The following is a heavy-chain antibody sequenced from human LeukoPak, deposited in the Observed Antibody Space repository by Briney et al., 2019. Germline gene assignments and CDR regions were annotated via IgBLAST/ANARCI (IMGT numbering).Heavy chain of an antibody. CDR3: ARDDRYCSSTSCYAPGGYYGMDV. D-gene: IGHD2-2*01. V-gene: IGHV3-21*01. J-gene: IGHJ6*02. CDR2: ISSSSSYI. Sequence: PGGSLRLSCAVSGFTFSSYSMNLVRQAPGKGLEWVSSISSSSSYIYYADSVKGRFTISRDNAKNSLYLQMNSLRAEDTAVYYCARDDRYCSSTSCYAPGGYYGMDVWGQGTTVTVSS. CDR1: GFTFSSYS.